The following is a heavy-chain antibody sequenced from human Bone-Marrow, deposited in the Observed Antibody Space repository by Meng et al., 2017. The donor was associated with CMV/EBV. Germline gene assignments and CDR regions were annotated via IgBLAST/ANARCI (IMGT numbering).Heavy chain of an antibody. V-gene: IGHV3-21*01. CDR1: GFTFSSYW. J-gene: IGHJ4*02. CDR2: ISSSSSYI. D-gene: IGHD4-17*01. CDR3: ARDDGLGDHHY. Sequence: GESLKISCAASGFTFSSYWMSWVRQAPGKGLEWVSSISSSSSYIYYADSVKGRFTISRDNAKNSLYLQMNSLRAEDTAVYYCARDDGLGDHHYWGQGTLVTVSS.